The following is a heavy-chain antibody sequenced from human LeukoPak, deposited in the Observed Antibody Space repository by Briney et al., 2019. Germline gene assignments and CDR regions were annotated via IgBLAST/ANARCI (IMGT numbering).Heavy chain of an antibody. V-gene: IGHV1-2*02. CDR1: GYTFTGYY. D-gene: IGHD2-15*01. Sequence: GASVKVSCKTSGYTFTGYYIQWVRQAPGQGLEWMGWINPHTGSTNYAQKFQGRVTMTRDTSISTAYMDLNSLTSDDTAVYYCAREDRYCSGGSCYSALDYYYYYYMDVWGKGTTVTVSS. J-gene: IGHJ6*03. CDR2: INPHTGST. CDR3: AREDRYCSGGSCYSALDYYYYYYMDV.